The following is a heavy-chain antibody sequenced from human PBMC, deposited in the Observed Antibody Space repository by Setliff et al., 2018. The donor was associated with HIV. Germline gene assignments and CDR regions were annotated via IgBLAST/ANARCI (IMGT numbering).Heavy chain of an antibody. D-gene: IGHD4-4*01. CDR1: GGSFSGYY. J-gene: IGHJ5*02. V-gene: IGHV4-34*01. CDR3: ARGRMATVLIRNWIDP. CDR2: INHSGST. Sequence: SETLSLTCAVYGGSFSGYYWSWIRQPPGKGLEWIGEINHSGSTNYNPSLKSRVTISVDTSKNQFSLKVNSVTAADTAVYYCARGRMATVLIRNWIDPWGQGSLVTVSS.